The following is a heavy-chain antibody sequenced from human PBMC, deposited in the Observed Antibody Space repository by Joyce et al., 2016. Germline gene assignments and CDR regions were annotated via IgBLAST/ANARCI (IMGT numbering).Heavy chain of an antibody. CDR2: IHGSGST. V-gene: IGHV4-61*02. D-gene: IGHD1-14*01. J-gene: IGHJ6*02. CDR3: AREAVYKTYYYGMDV. Sequence: QVQLQESGPGLVKPSQTLSLICNVSGGSINNNNYYWSWIRQPAGKGLEWIGRIHGSGSTTYTPSLKSRVTISIDTPKKQISLKVTSVTAADTAVYYCAREAVYKTYYYGMDVWGQGTTVTVSS. CDR1: GGSINNNNYY.